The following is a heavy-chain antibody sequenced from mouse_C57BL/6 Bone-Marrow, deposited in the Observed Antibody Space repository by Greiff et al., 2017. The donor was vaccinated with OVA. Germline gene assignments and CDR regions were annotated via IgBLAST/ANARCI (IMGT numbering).Heavy chain of an antibody. CDR2: IHPNSGST. CDR3: AREDWEY. V-gene: IGHV1-64*01. CDR1: GYTFTSYW. J-gene: IGHJ4*01. Sequence: QVHVKQPGAELVKPGASVKLSCKASGYTFTSYWMHWVKQRPGQGLEWIGMIHPNSGSTNYNEKFKSKATLTVDKSSSTAYMQLSSLTSEDSAVYYCAREDWEYWGQGTSVTVSS.